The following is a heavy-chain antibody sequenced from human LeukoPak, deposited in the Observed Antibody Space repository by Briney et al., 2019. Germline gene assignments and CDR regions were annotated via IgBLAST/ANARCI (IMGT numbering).Heavy chain of an antibody. CDR1: GFTFSNAW. CDR2: IKSKTDGGTT. D-gene: IGHD2-8*01. J-gene: IGHJ4*02. V-gene: IGHV3-15*07. Sequence: GGSLRLSCAASGFTFSNAWMNWVRQAPGKGLEWVGRIKSKTDGGTTDYAAPVKGRFTIPRDDSKNTLYLQMNSLKTEDTAVYYCTTVGRVKVYAMVDDYWGQGTLVTVSS. CDR3: TTVGRVKVYAMVDDY.